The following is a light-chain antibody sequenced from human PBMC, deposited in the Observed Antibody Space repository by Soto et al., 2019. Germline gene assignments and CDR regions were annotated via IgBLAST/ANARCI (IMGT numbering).Light chain of an antibody. CDR1: QSLSGN. V-gene: IGKV3-20*01. CDR2: GAS. CDR3: QQYGSSPT. J-gene: IGKJ1*01. Sequence: EIVMTQSPATLSVSPGERATLSCRASQSLSGNLAWYQQKPGQAPRLLMYGASSRATGIPDRFSGSRSGTDFTLTISRLEPEDFAVYYCQQYGSSPTFGQGTKVDIK.